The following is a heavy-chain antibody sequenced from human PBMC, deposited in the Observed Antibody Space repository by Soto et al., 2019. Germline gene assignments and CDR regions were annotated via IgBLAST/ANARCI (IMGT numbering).Heavy chain of an antibody. Sequence: EWIGYIYYSGSTNYNPSLKSRVTISVDTSKNQFSLKLSSVTAADTAVYYCXXXXXXXXXXXXXXXXXXWGQGTTVTVSS. V-gene: IGHV4-59*01. CDR2: IYYSGST. CDR3: XXXXXXXXXXXXXXXXXX. J-gene: IGHJ6*02.